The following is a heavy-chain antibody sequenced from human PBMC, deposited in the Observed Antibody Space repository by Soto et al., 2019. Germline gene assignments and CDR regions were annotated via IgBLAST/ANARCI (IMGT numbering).Heavy chain of an antibody. CDR1: GGSISSYY. CDR3: AREAAAGIGWFDP. D-gene: IGHD6-13*01. Sequence: PSETLSLTCTVSGGSISSYYWSWIRQPPGKGLEWIGYIYYSGSTNYNPSLKSRVTISVDTSKNQFSLKLSSVTAADTAVYYCAREAAAGIGWFDPWGQGTLVTVSS. V-gene: IGHV4-59*01. J-gene: IGHJ5*02. CDR2: IYYSGST.